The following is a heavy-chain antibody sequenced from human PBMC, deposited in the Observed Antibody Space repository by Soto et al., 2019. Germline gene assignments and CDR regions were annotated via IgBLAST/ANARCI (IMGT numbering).Heavy chain of an antibody. CDR3: ARDPRSKRAKDGMDV. J-gene: IGHJ6*02. CDR2: IWYDGSNK. V-gene: IGHV3-33*01. Sequence: HPGGSLRLSCAASGFTFSSYGMHWVRQAPGKGLEWVAVIWYDGSNKYYADSVKGRFTISRDNSKNTLYLQMNSLRAEDTAVYYCARDPRSKRAKDGMDVWGQRTTDTVSS. CDR1: GFTFSSYG.